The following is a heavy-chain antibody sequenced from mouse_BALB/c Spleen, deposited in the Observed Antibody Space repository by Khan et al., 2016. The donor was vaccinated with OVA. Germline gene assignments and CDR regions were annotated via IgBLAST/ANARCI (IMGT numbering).Heavy chain of an antibody. Sequence: EVQLQESGPSLVKPSQILSLTCFVPGSSITSGYWSWIRKFRGNKLEYMGYMIYTGYTDYNPPLKSRLAITRHISKNLYYLQLNSVTTEVTAPDFCARLTYRYAVAYSGKAPLVTVAS. V-gene: IGHV3-8*02. CDR2: MIYTGYT. CDR3: ARLTYRYAVAY. D-gene: IGHD2-14*01. CDR1: GSSITSGY. J-gene: IGHJ3*01.